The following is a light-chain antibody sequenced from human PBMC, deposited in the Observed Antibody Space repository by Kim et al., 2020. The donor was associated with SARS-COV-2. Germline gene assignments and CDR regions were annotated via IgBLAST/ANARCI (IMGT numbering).Light chain of an antibody. Sequence: SPGERVTRSCRASQSVSTNLAWYQHKPGQAPRLLIYGASTRANGRPARFSGSGSGTDFSLTISSLQSEDFAVYYCQQYNKWPPWTFGQGTKVDIK. CDR2: GAS. J-gene: IGKJ1*01. V-gene: IGKV3D-15*01. CDR1: QSVSTN. CDR3: QQYNKWPPWT.